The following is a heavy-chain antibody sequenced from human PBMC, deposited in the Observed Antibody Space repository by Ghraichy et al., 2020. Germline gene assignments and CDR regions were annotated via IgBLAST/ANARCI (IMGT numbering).Heavy chain of an antibody. Sequence: GSLRLSCAASGFTFSSYAMSWVRQAPGKGLEWVGRIKSKTDGGTTDYAAPVKGRFTISRDDSKNTLYLQMNSLKTEDTAVYYCTTDPANDSSGYVGYWGQGTLVTVSS. CDR1: GFTFSSYA. CDR2: IKSKTDGGTT. V-gene: IGHV3-15*01. D-gene: IGHD3-22*01. J-gene: IGHJ4*02. CDR3: TTDPANDSSGYVGY.